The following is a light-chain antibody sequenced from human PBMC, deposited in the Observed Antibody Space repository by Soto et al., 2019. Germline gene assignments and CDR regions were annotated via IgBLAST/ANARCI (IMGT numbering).Light chain of an antibody. CDR1: QSVNRY. J-gene: IGKJ1*01. CDR3: HQRSNWPWT. CDR2: DAS. V-gene: IGKV3-11*01. Sequence: EIVLTQSPGTLSLSPGERATLSCRASQSVNRYLAWYQHKVGQAPRLLIYDASSRATGIPARFSGSGSGTDFTLTISSLEPEDFAVYYCHQRSNWPWTFGQGTKVDIK.